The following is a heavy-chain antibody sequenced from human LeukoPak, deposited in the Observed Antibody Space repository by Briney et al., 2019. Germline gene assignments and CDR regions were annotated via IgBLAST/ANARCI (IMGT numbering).Heavy chain of an antibody. J-gene: IGHJ4*02. CDR3: ARISSSGWYRGSVGPKQSFDY. D-gene: IGHD6-19*01. Sequence: ASVKVSCKASGYTFTSYYMHWVPQAPGQGLEWMGKINPSGGSTSYAQKFRGRVTMTRDTCPSTVYMELSSLGSEDTAVYYCARISSSGWYRGSVGPKQSFDYWGQGTLVTVSS. CDR1: GYTFTSYY. CDR2: INPSGGST. V-gene: IGHV1-46*01.